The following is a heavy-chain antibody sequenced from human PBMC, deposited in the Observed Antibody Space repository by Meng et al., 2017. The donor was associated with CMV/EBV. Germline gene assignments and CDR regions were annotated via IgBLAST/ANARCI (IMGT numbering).Heavy chain of an antibody. CDR1: GGSFSGYY. CDR2: INHSGST. CDR3: ARDRRPDIVVVPAADPYYYYYGMDV. J-gene: IGHJ6*02. V-gene: IGHV4-34*01. Sequence: GSLRLSCAVYGGSFSGYYWSWIRQPPGKGLEWIGEINHSGSTNYNPSLKSRVTISVDTSKNQFSLKLSSVTAADTAVYYCARDRRPDIVVVPAADPYYYYYGMDVWGQGTTVTVSS. D-gene: IGHD2-2*01.